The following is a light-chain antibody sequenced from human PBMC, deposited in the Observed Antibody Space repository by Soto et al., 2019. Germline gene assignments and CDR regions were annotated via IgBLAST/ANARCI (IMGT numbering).Light chain of an antibody. CDR1: QSVSSNY. J-gene: IGKJ5*01. Sequence: DIVLTQSPGTLSLSPGERATLSCRASQSVSSNYLGWYQQKPGQSPRLLVWGASTNLPGVPARFSGSGSGTDFTLTISSLQPEDFATYYCQHYNIWPPVTFGQGTRLEIK. V-gene: IGKV3-20*01. CDR3: QHYNIWPPVT. CDR2: GAS.